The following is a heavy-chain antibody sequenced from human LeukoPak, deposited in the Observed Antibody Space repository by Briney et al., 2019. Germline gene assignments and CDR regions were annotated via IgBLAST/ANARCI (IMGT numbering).Heavy chain of an antibody. CDR3: ARHPTLTSGGNFDY. J-gene: IGHJ4*02. Sequence: KPSETLSLTCAVYGGSFSGYYWSWLRQPPGKGLEWIGEINHSGSTNYNPSLKSRVTISVDTSKNQFSLKLSSVTAADTAVYYCARHPTLTSGGNFDYWGQGTLVTVSS. D-gene: IGHD1-14*01. CDR1: GGSFSGYY. CDR2: INHSGST. V-gene: IGHV4-34*01.